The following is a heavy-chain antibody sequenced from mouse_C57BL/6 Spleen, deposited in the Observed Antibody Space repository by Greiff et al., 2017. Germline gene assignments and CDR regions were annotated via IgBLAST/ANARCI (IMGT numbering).Heavy chain of an antibody. CDR3: ARSLLWLRGRFAY. D-gene: IGHD2-2*01. J-gene: IGHJ3*01. Sequence: EVQLQQSGPELVKPGASVKISCKASGYTFTDYYMNWVKQSHGKSLEWIGDIYPNNGGTSYNQKFKGKATLTVDTSSSTAYMELRSLTSEDSAVYCCARSLLWLRGRFAYWGQGTLVTVSA. V-gene: IGHV1-26*01. CDR2: IYPNNGGT. CDR1: GYTFTDYY.